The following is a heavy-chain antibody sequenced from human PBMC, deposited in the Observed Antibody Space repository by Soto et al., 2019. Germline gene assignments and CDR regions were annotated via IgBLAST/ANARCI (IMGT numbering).Heavy chain of an antibody. CDR3: ASATRYGSSWYAAS. Sequence: SETLSLTCVVYGGAFSGYYWSWIRQPPGKGLEWIGETDHSGNTNYVTSLKSRAEVSVDTSKNQFSLKLTSVTAADTAVYYCASATRYGSSWYAASWGQGTLVTVSS. CDR1: GGAFSGYY. J-gene: IGHJ5*02. V-gene: IGHV4-34*01. D-gene: IGHD6-13*01. CDR2: TDHSGNT.